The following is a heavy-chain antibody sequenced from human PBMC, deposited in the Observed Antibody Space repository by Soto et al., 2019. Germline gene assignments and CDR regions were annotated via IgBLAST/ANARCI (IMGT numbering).Heavy chain of an antibody. J-gene: IGHJ6*02. Sequence: GASVKVSCKASGYTFTSYVISWVRQAPGQGLEWMGWISAYNGNTNYAQKLQGRVTMTTDTSTSTAYMELRSLRSGDTAVYYCARDSEGGTSSIWTIYYYYYGMDVWG. CDR1: GYTFTSYV. CDR2: ISAYNGNT. D-gene: IGHD6-13*01. V-gene: IGHV1-18*01. CDR3: ARDSEGGTSSIWTIYYYYYGMDV.